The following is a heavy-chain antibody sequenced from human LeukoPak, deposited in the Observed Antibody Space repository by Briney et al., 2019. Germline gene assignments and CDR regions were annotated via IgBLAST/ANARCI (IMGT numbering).Heavy chain of an antibody. CDR3: ARRWNYGRNYYIDV. J-gene: IGHJ6*03. Sequence: PSETLSLTCAVYGGSFSNYYWSWIRQPPGKGLEWIGEINDSGRTNYNPSLMSRVTVSVDTSKNQFSLRLTSVTATDTAVYYCARRWNYGRNYYIDVWAKGPRSASP. CDR2: INDSGRT. V-gene: IGHV4-34*01. CDR1: GGSFSNYY. D-gene: IGHD1-7*01.